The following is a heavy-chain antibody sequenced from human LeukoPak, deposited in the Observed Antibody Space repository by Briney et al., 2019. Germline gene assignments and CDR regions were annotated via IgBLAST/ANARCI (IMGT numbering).Heavy chain of an antibody. V-gene: IGHV3-21*01. CDR2: ISSSSYL. J-gene: IGHJ6*02. Sequence: GGSLRLSCAASGFTFSSYSMNWVRQAPGKGLEWVSSISSSSYLYYADSVKGRFTISRDNAKNSLYLQMNSLRAEDTAVYYCARDGSGDSSGYSPFWYYYYGMDVWGQGTTVTVSS. D-gene: IGHD3-22*01. CDR1: GFTFSSYS. CDR3: ARDGSGDSSGYSPFWYYYYGMDV.